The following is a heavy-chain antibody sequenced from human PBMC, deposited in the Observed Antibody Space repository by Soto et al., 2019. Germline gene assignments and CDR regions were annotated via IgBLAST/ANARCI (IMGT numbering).Heavy chain of an antibody. CDR2: INHSGST. CDR1: GGSFSGYY. J-gene: IGHJ4*02. V-gene: IGHV4-34*01. Sequence: SETLSLTCAVYGGSFSGYYWSWIRQPPGKGLEWIGEINHSGSTNYNPSLKSRVTISVDTSKNQFSLKLSSVTAADTAVYYCERGWYSSGWYGGVYYFDYWGQGTLVTVSS. CDR3: ERGWYSSGWYGGVYYFDY. D-gene: IGHD6-19*01.